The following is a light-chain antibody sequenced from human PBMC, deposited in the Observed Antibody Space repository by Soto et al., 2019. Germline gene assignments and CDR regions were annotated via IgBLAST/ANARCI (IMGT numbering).Light chain of an antibody. CDR1: ERVSTN. CDR3: HQYGISP. Sequence: DIVMTQSPLTLSVSPGESATLSCRASERVSTNLAWFQQTPGQAPRLLIYSASRRPTDIPVRFSGSGSGTEFTLTISRLEPEDFAVYYCHQYGISPFGGGTKVDIK. CDR2: SAS. V-gene: IGKV3-20*01. J-gene: IGKJ4*01.